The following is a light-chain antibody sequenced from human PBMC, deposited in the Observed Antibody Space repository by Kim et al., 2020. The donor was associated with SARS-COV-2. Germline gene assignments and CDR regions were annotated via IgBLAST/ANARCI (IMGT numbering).Light chain of an antibody. CDR1: QGISTY. Sequence: GDRVTITCRASQGISTYVAWYQQKPGKAPQLLIYAASRLRSGVPSRFSGSTSGTDFSLTITSLQPEDFATYYCQQLNRYPPTFGGGTKVDIK. V-gene: IGKV1-9*01. CDR2: AAS. CDR3: QQLNRYPPT. J-gene: IGKJ4*01.